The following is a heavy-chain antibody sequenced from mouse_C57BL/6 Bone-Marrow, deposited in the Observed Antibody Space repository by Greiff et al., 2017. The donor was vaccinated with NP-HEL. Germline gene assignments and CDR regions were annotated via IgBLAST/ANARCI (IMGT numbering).Heavy chain of an antibody. CDR1: GYTFTSYW. D-gene: IGHD1-1*01. CDR3: ARYYGSPY. V-gene: IGHV1-64*01. Sequence: QVHVKQSGAELVKPGASVKLSCKASGYTFTSYWMHWVKQRPGQGLEWIGMIHPNSGSTNYNEKFKSKATLTVDKSSSTAYMQLSSLTSEDSAVYYCARYYGSPYWGQGTLVTVSA. J-gene: IGHJ3*01. CDR2: IHPNSGST.